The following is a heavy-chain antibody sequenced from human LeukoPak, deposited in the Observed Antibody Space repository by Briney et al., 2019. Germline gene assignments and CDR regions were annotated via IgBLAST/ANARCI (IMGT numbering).Heavy chain of an antibody. D-gene: IGHD1-26*01. J-gene: IGHJ4*02. Sequence: ASVKVSCKATVPTDSASDMHWLRPPPGQGLEWMGWINPNSGGTNYAQKFQGRVTMTRDTSISTAYRTLSWLRSGDRAVLLCTKGELLKRMPEDYWGQGTLVTVSS. V-gene: IGHV1-2*02. CDR2: INPNSGGT. CDR1: VPTDSASD. CDR3: TKGELLKRMPEDY.